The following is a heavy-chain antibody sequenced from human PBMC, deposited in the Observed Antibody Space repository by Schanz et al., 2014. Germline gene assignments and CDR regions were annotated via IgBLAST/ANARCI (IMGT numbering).Heavy chain of an antibody. D-gene: IGHD2-21*01. J-gene: IGHJ5*02. V-gene: IGHV3-30-3*01. CDR2: ISYDGRNK. CDR1: GFTFSSYA. Sequence: QAQLVESGGGVVQPGRSLRLSCAAPGFTFSSYAMHWVRQAPGKGLEWVAVISYDGRNKYYADSVKGRFTISRDNSKNTLYLQMNSLRAEDTAVYYCARDLEGYDGGGGGFDPWGQGTLVTASS. CDR3: ARDLEGYDGGGGGFDP.